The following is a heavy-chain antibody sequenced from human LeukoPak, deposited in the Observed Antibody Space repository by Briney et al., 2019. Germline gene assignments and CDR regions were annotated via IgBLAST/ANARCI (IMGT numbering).Heavy chain of an antibody. CDR2: IYYSGST. CDR3: ASHPYDSSGYYFDY. D-gene: IGHD3-22*01. Sequence: SETLSLTCTVSGGSISSSSYYWGWIRQPPGKGLEWIGSIYYSGSTYYNPSLKSRVTISVDTSKNQFSLKLSSVTAADTAVYYCASHPYDSSGYYFDYWGQGTLVTVSS. V-gene: IGHV4-39*01. CDR1: GGSISSSSYY. J-gene: IGHJ4*02.